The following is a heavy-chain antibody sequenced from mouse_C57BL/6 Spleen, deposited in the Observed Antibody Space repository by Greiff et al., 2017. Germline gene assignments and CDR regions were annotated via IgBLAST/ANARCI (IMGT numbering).Heavy chain of an antibody. CDR1: GYSITSGYY. J-gene: IGHJ3*01. CDR2: ISYDGSN. CDR3: ARDYAAAY. D-gene: IGHD2-12*01. V-gene: IGHV3-6*01. Sequence: VQLQQSGPGLVKPSQSLSLTCSVTGYSITSGYYWNWIRQFPGNKLEWMGYISYDGSNNYNPSLKNRISITRDTSKNQFFLKLNSVTTEDTATYYCARDYAAAYWGQGTLVTVSA.